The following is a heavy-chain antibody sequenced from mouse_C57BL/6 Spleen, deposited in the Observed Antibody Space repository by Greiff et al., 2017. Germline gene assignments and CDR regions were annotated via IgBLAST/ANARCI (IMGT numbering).Heavy chain of an antibody. D-gene: IGHD2-3*01. V-gene: IGHV1-26*01. Sequence: VQLQQSGPELVKPGASVKISCKASGYTFTDYYMNWVKQSHGKSLEWIGDINPNNGGTSYNQKFKGKATLTVDKSSSTAYMELRSLTSEDSAVXDCAREGGYYGEFAYWGQGTLVTVSA. J-gene: IGHJ3*01. CDR3: AREGGYYGEFAY. CDR2: INPNNGGT. CDR1: GYTFTDYY.